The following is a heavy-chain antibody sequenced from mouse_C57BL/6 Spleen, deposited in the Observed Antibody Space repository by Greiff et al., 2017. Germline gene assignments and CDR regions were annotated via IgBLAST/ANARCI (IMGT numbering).Heavy chain of an antibody. V-gene: IGHV1-85*01. J-gene: IGHJ2*01. CDR3: ARLGTVVAHYFDY. CDR2: IYPRDGST. Sequence: VQLQQSGPELVKPGASVKLSCKASGYTFTSYDINWVKQRPGQGLEWIGWIYPRDGSTKYNEKFKGKATLTVDTSSSTAYMGLHSLTSEDSAVYFCARLGTVVAHYFDYWGQGTTLTVSS. D-gene: IGHD1-1*01. CDR1: GYTFTSYD.